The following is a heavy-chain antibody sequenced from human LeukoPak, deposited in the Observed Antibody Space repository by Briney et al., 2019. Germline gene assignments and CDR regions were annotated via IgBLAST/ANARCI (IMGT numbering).Heavy chain of an antibody. Sequence: GGSLRLSCAASGFTFSSYGMHWVRQAPGKGLEWVAFIRYDGSNKYYADSVKGRFTISRDNSKNTLYLQMNSLRAEDTAVYYCAKDHGRLRPTYYFDYWGQGTLVTVSS. V-gene: IGHV3-30*02. CDR3: AKDHGRLRPTYYFDY. CDR1: GFTFSSYG. D-gene: IGHD3-16*01. J-gene: IGHJ4*02. CDR2: IRYDGSNK.